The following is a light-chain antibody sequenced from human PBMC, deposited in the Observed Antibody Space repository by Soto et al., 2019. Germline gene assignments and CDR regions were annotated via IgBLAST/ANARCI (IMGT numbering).Light chain of an antibody. CDR3: FSFTTDWAHV. CDR1: SSDICAYNY. Sequence: QSAPTQPASVAASPRQSITISCTGSSSDICAYNYVSWFQQYPGKAPKLIISEVSNRPSGISNRFSGSKSGTAASLTISGLQTEDEADYFCFSFTTDWAHVFGTWTKVTVL. V-gene: IGLV2-14*01. J-gene: IGLJ1*01. CDR2: EVS.